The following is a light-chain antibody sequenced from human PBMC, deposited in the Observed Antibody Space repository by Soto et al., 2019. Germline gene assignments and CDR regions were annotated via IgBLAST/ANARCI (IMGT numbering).Light chain of an antibody. Sequence: QSALTQPASVSGSPGQSITISCTGTSSDIGAYDYVSWYQQYPGRVPKLIIHEVTNRPSGVSDRFSGYKSGNTASLTISGLQTEDEAEYYCSSHAGSNAFYVFGTGTKVTVL. CDR3: SSHAGSNAFYV. V-gene: IGLV2-14*01. J-gene: IGLJ1*01. CDR1: SSDIGAYDY. CDR2: EVT.